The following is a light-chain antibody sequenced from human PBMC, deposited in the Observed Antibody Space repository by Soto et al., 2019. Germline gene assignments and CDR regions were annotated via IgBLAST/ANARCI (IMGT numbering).Light chain of an antibody. CDR2: GTS. Sequence: EIVLTQSPGTLSLSPGERATLSSRASQSVSSSYLAWYQQKPGQAPRLLIYGTSSRATGIPDRFSGSGSGTDFTLTISRLEPEDFVVYYCQQYGSSRTFGQGTKVDIK. CDR3: QQYGSSRT. J-gene: IGKJ1*01. V-gene: IGKV3-20*01. CDR1: QSVSSSY.